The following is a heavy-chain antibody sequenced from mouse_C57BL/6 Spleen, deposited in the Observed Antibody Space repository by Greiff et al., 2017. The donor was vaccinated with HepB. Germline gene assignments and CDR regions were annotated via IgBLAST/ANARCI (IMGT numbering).Heavy chain of an antibody. CDR2: INPGSGDT. V-gene: IGHV1-54*01. D-gene: IGHD2-5*01. J-gene: IGHJ3*01. Sequence: QVQLQQSGAELVRPGTSVKLSCKASGYAFTNYLIEWVKQRPGQGLEWIGVINPGSGDTNYNEKFKGKATLTADKSSSTTYMQLSSLTSEDAAVYFCARSGYSNVAYWGQGTLVTVSA. CDR3: ARSGYSNVAY. CDR1: GYAFTNYL.